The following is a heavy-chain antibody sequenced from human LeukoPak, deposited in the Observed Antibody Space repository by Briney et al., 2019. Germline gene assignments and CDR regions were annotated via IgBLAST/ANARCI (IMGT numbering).Heavy chain of an antibody. CDR3: ARGTYDSSGYLRW. D-gene: IGHD3-22*01. J-gene: IGHJ4*02. CDR2: IIPILGIA. Sequence: SVKVSCKASGGTFSSYAISWVRQAPGQGLEWMGRIIPILGIANYAQKFQGRVAITADKSTSTAYMELSSLRSEDTAVYYCARGTYDSSGYLRWWGQGTLVTVSS. CDR1: GGTFSSYA. V-gene: IGHV1-69*04.